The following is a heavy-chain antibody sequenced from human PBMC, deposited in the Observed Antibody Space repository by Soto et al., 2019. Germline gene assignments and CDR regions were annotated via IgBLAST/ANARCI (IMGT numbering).Heavy chain of an antibody. V-gene: IGHV3-30-3*01. CDR1: GFTFSTFA. CDR3: AGGRCSGGSCRPMDV. Sequence: GGSLRLSCAVSGFTFSTFAMHWVRQAPGKGLDWVAVISYDGNNKYSADSVKGRFTISRDNSKNTLYLQMNSLRAEDTAVYYYAGGRCSGGSCRPMDVWGQGTTVTVSS. J-gene: IGHJ6*02. CDR2: ISYDGNNK. D-gene: IGHD2-15*01.